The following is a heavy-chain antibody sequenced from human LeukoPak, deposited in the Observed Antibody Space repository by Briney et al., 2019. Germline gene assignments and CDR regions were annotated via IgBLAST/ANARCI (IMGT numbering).Heavy chain of an antibody. CDR3: ARGYSRAAFDI. D-gene: IGHD2-15*01. V-gene: IGHV3-48*01. CDR1: GFTFSNYL. CDR2: ISSTGGTI. J-gene: IGHJ3*02. Sequence: GGSLGLSCVGSGFTFSNYLMNWVRQAPGKGLEWVSFISSTGGTIYYADSVKGRFTVSRDNAKKSLLLQMNSLRAEDTALYYCARGYSRAAFDIWGQGTMVTVSS.